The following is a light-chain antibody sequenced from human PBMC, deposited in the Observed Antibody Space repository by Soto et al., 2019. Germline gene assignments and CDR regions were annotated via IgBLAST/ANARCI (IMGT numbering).Light chain of an antibody. J-gene: IGKJ1*01. Sequence: DIVMTQSPDSLAVSLGERATINCKSSQSVLSSSNNKNCLAWDQQKPGQPPRLLIYWASTRESGVPDRFSGSGSGTDFTLTISSLQAEDVAVYYCQHYYSIPWTFGQGTKVEIK. V-gene: IGKV4-1*01. CDR3: QHYYSIPWT. CDR2: WAS. CDR1: QSVLSSSNNKNC.